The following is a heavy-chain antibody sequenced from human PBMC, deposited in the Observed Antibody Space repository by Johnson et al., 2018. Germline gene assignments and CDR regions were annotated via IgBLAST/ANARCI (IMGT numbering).Heavy chain of an antibody. Sequence: VQLVESGGGLVQPGGSLRLSCAASGFSFSSCWMRWVRQAPGKGLAWVADIKQDGSEKYYVDSVKGRFTISRDNAKNSLYLQMNSLRAEDTALYFCARDLGYNYYYVMDVWGQGTTVTVSS. V-gene: IGHV3-7*01. D-gene: IGHD6-13*01. CDR1: GFSFSSCW. CDR3: ARDLGYNYYYVMDV. CDR2: IKQDGSEK. J-gene: IGHJ6*02.